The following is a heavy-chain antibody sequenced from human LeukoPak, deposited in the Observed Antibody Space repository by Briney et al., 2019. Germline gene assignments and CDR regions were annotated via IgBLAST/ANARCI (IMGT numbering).Heavy chain of an antibody. V-gene: IGHV4-59*01. CDR1: GASISDYY. CDR3: ARGGGYSGYDFGY. J-gene: IGHJ4*02. Sequence: SEALSLTCTVSGASISDYYWSWIRQPPGKGLEWIGYIYYSGSTNYNPSLESRVTISVDTSKNQFSLNLSSVTAADTAVYYCARGGGYSGYDFGYWGQGTLVTVSS. D-gene: IGHD5-12*01. CDR2: IYYSGST.